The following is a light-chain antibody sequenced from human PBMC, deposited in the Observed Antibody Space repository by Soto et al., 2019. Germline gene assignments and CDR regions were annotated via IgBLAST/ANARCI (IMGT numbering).Light chain of an antibody. V-gene: IGKV1-33*01. CDR3: QQYENLPPFT. J-gene: IGKJ2*01. CDR2: DAS. Sequence: DIQMTQSPSSLSASVGDRVTITCQASQGISNYLNWYQQKPGKAPKLLIYDASNLETGVPSRFSGSGSGTDFTFTISSLQPEDIATYYCQQYENLPPFTVGQGTKLEIK. CDR1: QGISNY.